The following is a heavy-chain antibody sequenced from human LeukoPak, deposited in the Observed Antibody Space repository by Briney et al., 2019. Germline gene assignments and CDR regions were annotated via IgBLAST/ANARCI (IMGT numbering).Heavy chain of an antibody. CDR2: INHSGST. D-gene: IGHD3-10*01. CDR1: GGSFSGYY. J-gene: IGHJ3*02. V-gene: IGHV4-34*01. Sequence: PSETLSLTCAVYGGSFSGYYWSWIRQPPGKGLEWIGEINHSGSTNYNPSLKSRATISVDTSKNQFSLKLSSVTAADTAVYYCAKSNGYGLVDIWGQGTMVTVSS. CDR3: AKSNGYGLVDI.